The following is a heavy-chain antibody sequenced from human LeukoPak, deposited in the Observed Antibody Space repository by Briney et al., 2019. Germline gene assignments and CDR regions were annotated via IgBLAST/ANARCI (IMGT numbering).Heavy chain of an antibody. CDR1: GGTFSSYA. J-gene: IGHJ4*02. CDR2: IIPIFGTA. Sequence: GSSVKVSCKASGGTFSSYAISWVRQAPGQGPEWMGGIIPIFGTANYAQKFQGRVTITTDEFTSTAYMELSSLRSEDTAVYYCARGAAVAGTLDYWGQGTLVTVSS. D-gene: IGHD6-19*01. V-gene: IGHV1-69*05. CDR3: ARGAAVAGTLDY.